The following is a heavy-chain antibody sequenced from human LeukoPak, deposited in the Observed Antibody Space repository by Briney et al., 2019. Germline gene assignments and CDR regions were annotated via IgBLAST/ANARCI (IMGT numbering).Heavy chain of an antibody. CDR3: AKDVLRGYSYGLSYYFDY. CDR2: ISWNSGSI. Sequence: GGSLRLSCAASGFTFDDYAMHWVRQAPGKGLEWVSGISWNSGSIGYADSVKGRFTISRDNSKNTLYLQMNSLRAEDTAVYYCAKDVLRGYSYGLSYYFDYWGQGTLVTVSS. J-gene: IGHJ4*02. D-gene: IGHD5-18*01. V-gene: IGHV3-9*01. CDR1: GFTFDDYA.